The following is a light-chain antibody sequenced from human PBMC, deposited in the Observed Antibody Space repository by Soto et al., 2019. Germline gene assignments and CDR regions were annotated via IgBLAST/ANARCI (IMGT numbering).Light chain of an antibody. CDR3: QHYNSYSEA. CDR1: QTISSW. Sequence: DIQMTQSPSTLCGSVGDRVTITCRASQTISSWLAWYQQKPGKAPKLLIYKAPTLKSGVPSRFSGSGSGTEFTLTISSLQPDDFATYYCQHYNSYSEAFGQGTTGDIK. CDR2: KAP. V-gene: IGKV1-5*03. J-gene: IGKJ1*01.